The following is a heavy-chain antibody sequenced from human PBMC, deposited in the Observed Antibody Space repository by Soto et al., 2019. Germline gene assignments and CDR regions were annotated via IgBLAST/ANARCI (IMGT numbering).Heavy chain of an antibody. D-gene: IGHD6-19*01. CDR1: GGSISSYY. Sequence: SETLSLTCTVSGGSISSYYWSWIRQPPGKGLEWIGYIYYSGSTNYNPSLKSRVTISVDTSKNQFSLKLSSVTAADTAVYYCAREDRGHSPVAGILFDPWGQGTLVTVSS. CDR2: IYYSGST. J-gene: IGHJ5*02. V-gene: IGHV4-59*01. CDR3: AREDRGHSPVAGILFDP.